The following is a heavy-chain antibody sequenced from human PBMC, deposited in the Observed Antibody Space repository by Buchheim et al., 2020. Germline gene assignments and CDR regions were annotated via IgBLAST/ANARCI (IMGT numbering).Heavy chain of an antibody. CDR3: ARAARDYYYYGMDV. V-gene: IGHV3-33*01. J-gene: IGHJ6*02. CDR2: IWYDGSNK. CDR1: GFTFSSYG. D-gene: IGHD6-6*01. Sequence: QVQLVESGGGVVQPGRSLRLSCAASGFTFSSYGMHWVRQAPGKGLEWVAVIWYDGSNKYYADSVKGRFTISRDNSKNTLYLQMNSLRAEDTAVYYCARAARDYYYYGMDVLGQGTT.